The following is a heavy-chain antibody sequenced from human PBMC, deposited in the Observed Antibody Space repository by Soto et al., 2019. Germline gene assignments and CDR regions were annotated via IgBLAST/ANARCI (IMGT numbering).Heavy chain of an antibody. CDR3: ARDAPYYPEVLGFDY. D-gene: IGHD3-16*01. V-gene: IGHV3-48*02. CDR2: ISSSSSTI. J-gene: IGHJ4*02. CDR1: GFTFSSYS. Sequence: GGSLRLSCAASGFTFSSYSMNWVRQAPGKGLEWVSYISSSSSTIYYADSVKGRFTISRDNAKNSTYLQMNSLRDENTAVYYCARDAPYYPEVLGFDYWGQGTLVTVSS.